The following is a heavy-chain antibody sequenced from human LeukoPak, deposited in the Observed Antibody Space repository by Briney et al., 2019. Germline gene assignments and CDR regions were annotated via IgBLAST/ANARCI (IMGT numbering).Heavy chain of an antibody. CDR2: IYYSGST. Sequence: SETLSLTCTVSGGSINSGDYYWSWIRQPPGKGLEWIGYIYYSGSTYYNPSLKSRVTISVDTSKNQFSLKMSSVTAADTAAYYCASYYDSSGYTDNFDYWGQGTLVTVSS. CDR1: GGSINSGDYY. J-gene: IGHJ4*02. D-gene: IGHD3-22*01. V-gene: IGHV4-30-4*01. CDR3: ASYYDSSGYTDNFDY.